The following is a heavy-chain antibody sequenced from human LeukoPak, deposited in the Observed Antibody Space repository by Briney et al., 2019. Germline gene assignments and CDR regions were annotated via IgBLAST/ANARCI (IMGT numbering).Heavy chain of an antibody. J-gene: IGHJ4*02. Sequence: PGGSLRLSCAASGFTFSSYWMHWVRQAPGKGLVWVSRINSDGSSTSYADSVKGRFTISRDNSKNTLYLQMNSLRAEDTAVYYCAKDGVVTITFEYWGQGTLVTVSS. D-gene: IGHD3-16*01. CDR1: GFTFSSYW. CDR2: INSDGSST. CDR3: AKDGVVTITFEY. V-gene: IGHV3-74*01.